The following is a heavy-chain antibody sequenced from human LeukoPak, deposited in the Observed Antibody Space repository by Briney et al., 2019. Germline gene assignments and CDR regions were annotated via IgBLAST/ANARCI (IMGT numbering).Heavy chain of an antibody. V-gene: IGHV3-23*01. CDR3: AKDLGRITMTVVVISAFDY. CDR2: ISGSGGST. CDR1: GFTFSSYA. Sequence: GGSLRLSCAASGFTFSSYAMSWVRQAPGKGLEWVSAISGSGGSTYYADSVKGRFTISRDNSKNTLYLQMNSLRAEDTAVYYCAKDLGRITMTVVVISAFDYWGQGTLVTVSS. D-gene: IGHD3-22*01. J-gene: IGHJ4*02.